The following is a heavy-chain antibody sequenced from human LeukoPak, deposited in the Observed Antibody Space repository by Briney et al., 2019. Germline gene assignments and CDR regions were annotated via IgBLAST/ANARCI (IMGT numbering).Heavy chain of an antibody. Sequence: SETLSLTCTVSGGSISSYYWSWIRQPPGKGLEWIGDIYYSGSTNYNPSLKSRVTISVDTSKNQFSLKLSSVTAADTAVFFCERKAYYDILTGYSFGYFQHWGQGTLVTVSS. CDR2: IYYSGST. V-gene: IGHV4-59*01. CDR1: GGSISSYY. CDR3: ERKAYYDILTGYSFGYFQH. J-gene: IGHJ1*01. D-gene: IGHD3-9*01.